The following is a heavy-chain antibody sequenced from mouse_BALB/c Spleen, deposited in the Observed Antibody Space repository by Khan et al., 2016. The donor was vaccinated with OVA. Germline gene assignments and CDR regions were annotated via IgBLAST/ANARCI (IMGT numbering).Heavy chain of an antibody. Sequence: VQLKQSGPGLVKPSQSLSLTCTVTGYSITSDYAWNWIRQFPGNKLEWMGYISSSGSTNYNPALKSRISITRDTSKNQFFLQLNSVITEDTATYYCARDGSRYNYAMDYWGQGTPVTVSS. V-gene: IGHV3-2*02. CDR1: GYSITSDYA. CDR3: ARDGSRYNYAMDY. D-gene: IGHD2-3*01. J-gene: IGHJ4*01. CDR2: ISSSGST.